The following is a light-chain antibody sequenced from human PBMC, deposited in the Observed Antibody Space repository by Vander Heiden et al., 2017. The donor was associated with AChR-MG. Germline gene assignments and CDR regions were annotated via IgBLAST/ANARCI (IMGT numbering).Light chain of an antibody. CDR2: QDR. J-gene: IGLJ2*01. CDR1: KLGDKY. Sequence: SYELTQPPSVSVSPGQPASITCSGDKLGDKYACWYQQKPGQSPVLVIYQDRKRPSGIPERFSGSNSGNTATLTISGTQAMDEADYYCQAWDSSAGVVFGGGTKLTVL. V-gene: IGLV3-1*01. CDR3: QAWDSSAGVV.